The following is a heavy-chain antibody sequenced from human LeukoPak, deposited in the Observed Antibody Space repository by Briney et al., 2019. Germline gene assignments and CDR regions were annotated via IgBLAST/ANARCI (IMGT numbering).Heavy chain of an antibody. Sequence: SETLSLTCSVSDGSINSYYWNWIRRPPGKGLEWIGYIYYNGNTNYSPSLKSRVTMSVDTSKNLFSLKVSSVTAADTAVYYCARGGLGPLNWFDPWGQGTLVTVSS. D-gene: IGHD3-16*01. CDR3: ARGGLGPLNWFDP. CDR2: IYYNGNT. V-gene: IGHV4-59*01. J-gene: IGHJ5*02. CDR1: DGSINSYY.